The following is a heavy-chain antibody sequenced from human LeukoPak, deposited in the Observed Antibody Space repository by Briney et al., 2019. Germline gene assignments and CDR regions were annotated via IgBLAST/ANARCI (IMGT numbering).Heavy chain of an antibody. V-gene: IGHV3-23*01. J-gene: IGHJ6*02. CDR2: ISGSGGST. D-gene: IGHD3-16*02. CDR3: AKDRGGGYDYVWGSYRYSYSYYYYGMDV. Sequence: PGGSLRLSCAASGFTFSSYAMSWVRQAPGKGLEWVSAISGSGGSTYYADSVKGRFTISRDNSKNTLYLQMNSLRAEDTAVYYCAKDRGGGYDYVWGSYRYSYSYYYYGMDVWGQGTTVTVSS. CDR1: GFTFSSYA.